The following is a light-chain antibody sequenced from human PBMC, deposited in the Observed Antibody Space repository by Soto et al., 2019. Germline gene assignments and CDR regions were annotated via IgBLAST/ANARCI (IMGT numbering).Light chain of an antibody. V-gene: IGLV2-23*02. CDR2: EVT. CDR1: SGDVGGYNL. CDR3: CSYAGNSEV. J-gene: IGLJ1*01. Sequence: QSVLTQPASVSGSPGQSITIPCTGTSGDVGGYNLVSWYQQHPGKAPKLMIYEVTERPSGVSNRFSGSKSGNTASLTISGLQPDDEADYYCCSYAGNSEVFETGTKVTVL.